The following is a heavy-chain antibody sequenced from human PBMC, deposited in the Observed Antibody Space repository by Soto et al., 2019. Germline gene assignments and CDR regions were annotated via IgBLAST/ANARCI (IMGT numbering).Heavy chain of an antibody. D-gene: IGHD3-22*01. J-gene: IGHJ3*02. Sequence: SLRLSCTASGFMFSTYLMSWVRQAPGKGLEWVANIRQGGNEKFYVDSVKGRLTISRDNAKKSLYLQMNSLRSEDTAVYFCAAAVTMIYNKAPYAFDMWGQGTLVTVSS. CDR1: GFMFSTYL. CDR2: IRQGGNEK. V-gene: IGHV3-7*03. CDR3: AAAVTMIYNKAPYAFDM.